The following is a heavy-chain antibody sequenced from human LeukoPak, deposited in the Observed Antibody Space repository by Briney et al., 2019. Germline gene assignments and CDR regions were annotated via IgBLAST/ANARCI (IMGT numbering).Heavy chain of an antibody. CDR3: ARRDGASCLDY. CDR2: ISYDENNK. V-gene: IGHV3-30-3*01. J-gene: IGHJ4*02. CDR1: GFTFSDYT. Sequence: VQPGRSLRLSCAASGFTFSDYTMHWVRQAPGKGLGWVAVISYDENNKFYADSVKGRFTISRDNSKNTLYLQMNSLSTDDTAVYSCARRDGASCLDYWGQGTLVTVSS. D-gene: IGHD2-15*01.